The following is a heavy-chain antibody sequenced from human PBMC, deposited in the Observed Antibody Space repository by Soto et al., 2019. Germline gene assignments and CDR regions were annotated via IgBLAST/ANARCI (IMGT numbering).Heavy chain of an antibody. CDR2: ISGSGGST. CDR1: GFTFSSYA. V-gene: IGHV3-23*01. CDR3: AKGVGIAVAGTNDAFDI. Sequence: GGSLRLSCAASGFTFSSYAMSWVRQAQGKGLEWVSAISGSGGSTYYADSGKGRFTISRDNSKNTLYLQMNSLRAEDTALYYCAKGVGIAVAGTNDAFDIWGQGTMVTVSS. J-gene: IGHJ3*02. D-gene: IGHD6-19*01.